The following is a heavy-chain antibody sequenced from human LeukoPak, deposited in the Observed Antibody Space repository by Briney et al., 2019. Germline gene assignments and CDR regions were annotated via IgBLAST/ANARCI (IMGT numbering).Heavy chain of an antibody. D-gene: IGHD3-10*01. J-gene: IGHJ4*01. CDR2: IYYSGST. CDR1: GGSISSSSYY. V-gene: IGHV4-39*07. CDR3: ARNSVWFGEFDY. Sequence: SETLSLTCTVSGGSISSSSYYWGWIRQPPGKGLEWIGSIYYSGSTYYNPSLKSRVTISVDTSKNQFSLKLSSVTAADTAVYYCARNSVWFGEFDYWGQGTLVTVSS.